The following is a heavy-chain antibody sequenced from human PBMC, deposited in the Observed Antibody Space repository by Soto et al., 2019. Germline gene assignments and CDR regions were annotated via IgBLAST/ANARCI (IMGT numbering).Heavy chain of an antibody. Sequence: QVQLQESGPGLVKPSETLSLTCTVSGGSLTSYYWSWIRQPPGKGLEWIGFVYYTGIARYNPSLKGRVTISVDTSKNQFSLKVPSVTAADTAIYYCARRIVSTETFDYWGQGTLVTVSS. CDR1: GGSLTSYY. J-gene: IGHJ4*02. D-gene: IGHD5-12*01. CDR2: VYYTGIA. CDR3: ARRIVSTETFDY. V-gene: IGHV4-59*08.